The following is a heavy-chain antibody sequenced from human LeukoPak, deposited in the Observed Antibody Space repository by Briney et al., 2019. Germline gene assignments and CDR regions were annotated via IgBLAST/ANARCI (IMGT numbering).Heavy chain of an antibody. CDR2: IYPGDSDT. CDR3: AGHLSISHGDAFDI. Sequence: GESLKISCKGSGYRFTSYWIGWVRQMHGKGLEWMGIIYPGDSDTRYSPSFQGQATVTADKSISTSYLQWSSLKASDTTMYYCAGHLSISHGDAFDIWGQGTMVTVSS. J-gene: IGHJ3*02. CDR1: GYRFTSYW. D-gene: IGHD2-21*01. V-gene: IGHV5-51*01.